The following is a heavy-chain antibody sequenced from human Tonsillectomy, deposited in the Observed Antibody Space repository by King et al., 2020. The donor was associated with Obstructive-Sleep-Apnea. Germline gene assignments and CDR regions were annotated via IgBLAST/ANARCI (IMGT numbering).Heavy chain of an antibody. CDR3: ARVKQMGWFDP. CDR1: DDSVTSGNYY. D-gene: IGHD2-8*01. J-gene: IGHJ5*02. CDR2: IYFTGST. V-gene: IGHV4-30-4*01. Sequence: QLQLQESGPGLVKPSQTLSLTCTVSDDSVTSGNYYWSWIRQPPGKGLEYIGYIYFTGSTYYNPSLKSRITISTDTSQNLFSLILKSVTAADTAVYYCARVKQMGWFDPWGKGALVTVSS.